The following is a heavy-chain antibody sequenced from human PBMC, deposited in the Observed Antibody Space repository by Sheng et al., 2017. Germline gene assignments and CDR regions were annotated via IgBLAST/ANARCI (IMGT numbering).Heavy chain of an antibody. V-gene: IGHV3-30*18. D-gene: IGHD4-4*01. CDR2: ISYDGSNK. CDR3: AKDTDSNYSYDGMDV. J-gene: IGHJ6*02. CDR1: GFTFNTYG. Sequence: QVQLVESGGGVVQPGRSLRLSCAASGFTFNTYGMHWVRQAPGKGLEWVAVISYDGSNKYYADSVKGQFTISRDNSKNTLYLQMNSLRAEDTAVYYCAKDTDSNYSYDGMDVWGQGTTVTVSS.